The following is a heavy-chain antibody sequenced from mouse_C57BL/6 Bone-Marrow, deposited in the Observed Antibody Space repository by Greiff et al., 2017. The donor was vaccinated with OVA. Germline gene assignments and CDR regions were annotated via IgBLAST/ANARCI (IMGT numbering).Heavy chain of an antibody. Sequence: EVKLLESGAELVRPGASVKLSCTASGFNIKDDYMHWVKQRPEQGLEWIGWIDPENGDTENASKFQGKATITADTSSNTAYLQLSSLTSEDTAVYYCTTFPTTVVARDYYAMDYWGQGTSVTVSS. V-gene: IGHV14-4*01. J-gene: IGHJ4*01. D-gene: IGHD1-1*01. CDR3: TTFPTTVVARDYYAMDY. CDR1: GFNIKDDY. CDR2: IDPENGDT.